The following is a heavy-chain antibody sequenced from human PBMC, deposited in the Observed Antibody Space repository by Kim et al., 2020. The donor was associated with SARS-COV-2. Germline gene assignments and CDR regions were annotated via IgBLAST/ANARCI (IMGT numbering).Heavy chain of an antibody. CDR3: ARDRSTFFDY. V-gene: IGHV3-30*07. J-gene: IGHJ4*02. Sequence: SNTYSPDSGKGQFTISRDDSKDPLYLQMNNLRADDTAVYFCARDRSTFFDYWGQGILVTVSS. D-gene: IGHD1-26*01. CDR2: SNT.